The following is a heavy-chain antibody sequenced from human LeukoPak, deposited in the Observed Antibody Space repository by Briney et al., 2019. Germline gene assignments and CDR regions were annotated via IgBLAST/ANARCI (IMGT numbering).Heavy chain of an antibody. CDR1: GFTFSSYA. Sequence: GGSLRLSCAASGFTFSSYAMSWVRQAPGKGLEWVSTISGRDDSAYYADSVKGRFTISRDNSKNTLYLQMNSLRAEDTAVYYCAALDNGRDYWGQGTLVTVSS. J-gene: IGHJ4*02. CDR3: AALDNGRDY. V-gene: IGHV3-23*01. D-gene: IGHD1-14*01. CDR2: ISGRDDSA.